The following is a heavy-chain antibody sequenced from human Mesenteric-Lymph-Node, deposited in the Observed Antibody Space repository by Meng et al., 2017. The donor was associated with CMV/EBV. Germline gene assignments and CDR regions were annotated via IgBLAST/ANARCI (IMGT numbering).Heavy chain of an antibody. CDR1: GGSFSGYY. Sequence: VQLQQWGAGLWKPSGTLSLTCAVYGGSFSGYYWSWIRQPPGKGLEWIGEINHSGSTNYNPSLKSRVTISVDTSKNQFSLKLSSVTAVDTAVYYCARHQRWLKSEGGFNYWGQGTLVTVSS. CDR3: ARHQRWLKSEGGFNY. J-gene: IGHJ4*02. CDR2: INHSGST. D-gene: IGHD4-23*01. V-gene: IGHV4-34*01.